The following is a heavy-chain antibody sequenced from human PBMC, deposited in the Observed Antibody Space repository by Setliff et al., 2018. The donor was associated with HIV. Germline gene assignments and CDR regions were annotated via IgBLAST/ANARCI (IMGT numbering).Heavy chain of an antibody. CDR1: GVSISTSGYY. CDR3: ARVNRGAFDI. J-gene: IGHJ3*02. Sequence: SETLSLTCTVSGVSISTSGYYWGWIRQPPGKGLEWIGSINYSGNTYYSPSLKTRVTISVDTSKNQFSLRLTSVTAADTAVYYCARVNRGAFDIWGQGTMVTVSS. D-gene: IGHD1-26*01. CDR2: INYSGNT. V-gene: IGHV4-39*01.